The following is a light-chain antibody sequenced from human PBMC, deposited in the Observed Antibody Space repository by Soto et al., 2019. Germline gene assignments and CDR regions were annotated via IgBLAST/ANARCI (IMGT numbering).Light chain of an antibody. CDR3: QQYGGSPT. Sequence: EIVLTQSPGALSLSPGERATLSCRASQSVANYYLAWYQQKPGQAPRLLIYGASTRATGIPDRFSGGGAGKDFTLSYSRLEPEDFSVYYCQQYGGSPTFGQGTKVGIK. CDR2: GAS. CDR1: QSVANYY. J-gene: IGKJ1*01. V-gene: IGKV3-20*01.